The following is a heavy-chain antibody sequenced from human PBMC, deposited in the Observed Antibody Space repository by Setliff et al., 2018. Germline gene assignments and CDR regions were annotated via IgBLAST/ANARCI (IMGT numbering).Heavy chain of an antibody. CDR3: AKFGPLDLTGDWAFDN. J-gene: IGHJ4*02. V-gene: IGHV4-39*01. CDR1: GDSISSGYYY. CDR2: LSFAGDA. D-gene: IGHD7-27*01. Sequence: ETLSLTCTVSGDSISSGYYYWAWIRQTPGKGLEWVGSLSFAGDAYYNPSLKSRVTMSLDTSKNQFSLRVKSVTAADTAVYYCAKFGPLDLTGDWAFDNWGQGTLVTVSS.